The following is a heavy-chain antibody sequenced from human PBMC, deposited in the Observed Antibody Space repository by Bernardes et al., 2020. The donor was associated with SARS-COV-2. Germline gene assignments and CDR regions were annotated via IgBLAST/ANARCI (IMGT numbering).Heavy chain of an antibody. CDR2: INPNSGGT. J-gene: IGHJ4*02. CDR3: ARDRWRYFDWTSLDY. Sequence: ASVKVSCKASGYTFTGYYMHWVRQAPGQGLEWMGWINPNSGGTNYAQKFQGWVTMTRDTSISTAYMELSRLRSDDTAVYYCARDRWRYFDWTSLDYWGQGTLVTVSS. CDR1: GYTFTGYY. V-gene: IGHV1-2*04. D-gene: IGHD3-9*01.